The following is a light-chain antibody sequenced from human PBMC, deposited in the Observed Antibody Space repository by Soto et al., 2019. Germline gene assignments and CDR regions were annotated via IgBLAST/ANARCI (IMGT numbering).Light chain of an antibody. J-gene: IGLJ3*02. CDR1: SSNIGANYD. V-gene: IGLV1-40*01. CDR3: QSYNSSLRGWV. CDR2: GDS. Sequence: QSVLTQPPSVSGAPGQRVTISCTGSSSNIGANYDVHWYQHLPGTAPRLLISGDSNRPSGVADRFSGSKSGTSASLGITGLQAEDEADYYCQSYNSSLRGWVFGGGTQLTVL.